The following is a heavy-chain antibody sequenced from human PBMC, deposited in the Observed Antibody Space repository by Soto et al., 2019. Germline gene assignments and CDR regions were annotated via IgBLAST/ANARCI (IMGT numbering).Heavy chain of an antibody. CDR1: GYTFTSYG. V-gene: IGHV1-18*01. CDR2: ISAYNGNT. CDR3: ARAQFRWNYEEIDY. Sequence: ASVKVSCTASGYTFTSYGISWVRQAPGQGLEWMGWISAYNGNTNYAQKLQGRVTMTTDTSTSTAYMELRSLRSDDTAVYYCARAQFRWNYEEIDYWGQGTLVTVSS. D-gene: IGHD1-7*01. J-gene: IGHJ4*02.